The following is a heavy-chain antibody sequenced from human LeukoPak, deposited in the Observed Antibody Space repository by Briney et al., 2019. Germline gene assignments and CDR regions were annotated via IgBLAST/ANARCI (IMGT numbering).Heavy chain of an antibody. CDR1: GGTFSSYA. D-gene: IGHD6-6*01. CDR2: IIPILGIA. CDR3: ASPSSIAARPPDYYGMDV. Sequence: AASVKVSCKASGGTFSSYAISWVRQAPGQGLEWMGRIIPILGIANYAQKFQGRVTITADKSTSTAYMELSSLRSEDTAVYYCASPSSIAARPPDYYGMDVWGQGTTVTVSS. J-gene: IGHJ6*02. V-gene: IGHV1-69*04.